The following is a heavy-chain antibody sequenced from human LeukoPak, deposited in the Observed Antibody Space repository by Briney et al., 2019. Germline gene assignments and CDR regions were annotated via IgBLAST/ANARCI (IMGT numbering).Heavy chain of an antibody. V-gene: IGHV4-59*01. Sequence: PSETLSLTCTVSGGSIRGYYWSWIRQPPGKGLEWIGYIHYSGSTKYNPSLKSRVTTSVDTSKNQFFLRLTSVTAAGTAVYYCARDRAADGSNWFDPWGQGTLVTVSS. CDR2: IHYSGST. CDR1: GGSIRGYY. D-gene: IGHD4/OR15-4a*01. J-gene: IGHJ5*02. CDR3: ARDRAADGSNWFDP.